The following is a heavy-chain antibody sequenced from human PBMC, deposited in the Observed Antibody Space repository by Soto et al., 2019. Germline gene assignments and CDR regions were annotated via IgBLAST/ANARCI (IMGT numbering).Heavy chain of an antibody. CDR3: ARQGVVAAAGYYYYYYGMDV. D-gene: IGHD6-13*01. CDR2: IYYSGST. J-gene: IGHJ6*02. V-gene: IGHV4-59*08. Sequence: QVQLQESGPGLVKPSETLSLTCTVSGGSISSYYWSWIRQPPGKGLEWIGYIYYSGSTNYNPSLKCRYPISVDTPKNQLSLKLSSVTAADTAVYYCARQGVVAAAGYYYYYYGMDVWGQVTTVTVSS. CDR1: GGSISSYY.